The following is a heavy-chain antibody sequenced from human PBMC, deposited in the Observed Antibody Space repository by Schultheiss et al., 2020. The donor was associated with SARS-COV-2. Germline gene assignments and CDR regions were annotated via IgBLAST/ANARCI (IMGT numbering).Heavy chain of an antibody. J-gene: IGHJ6*02. Sequence: SETLSLTCAVYGGSFSGYYWSWIRQPPGKGLEWIGEINHSGSTNYNPSFRSRLTISVDTSKNQFSLKLSSVTAADTAVYYCASRTHEGLVPAAFYYYGMDVWGQGTTVTVSS. CDR3: ASRTHEGLVPAAFYYYGMDV. CDR1: GGSFSGYY. CDR2: INHSGST. D-gene: IGHD2-2*01. V-gene: IGHV4-34*01.